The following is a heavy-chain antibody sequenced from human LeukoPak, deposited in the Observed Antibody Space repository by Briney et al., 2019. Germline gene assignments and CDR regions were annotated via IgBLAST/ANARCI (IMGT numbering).Heavy chain of an antibody. Sequence: SETLSLTCTVSGGSISSYYWSWIRQPAGKGLEWIGRIYTSGSTNYNPSLKSRVTMSVDTSKNQFSLKLSSVTAADTAVYYCARDLLRSSSIAARQNPLDYYXXGMDVWGQGTTVTVSS. D-gene: IGHD6-6*01. CDR3: ARDLLRSSSIAARQNPLDYYXXGMDV. CDR1: GGSISSYY. J-gene: IGHJ6*02. V-gene: IGHV4-4*07. CDR2: IYTSGST.